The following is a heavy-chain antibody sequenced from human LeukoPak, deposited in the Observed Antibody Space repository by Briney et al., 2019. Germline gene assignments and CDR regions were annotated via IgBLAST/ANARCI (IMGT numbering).Heavy chain of an antibody. CDR2: ISSSGSTI. D-gene: IGHD6-19*01. V-gene: IGHV3-48*03. CDR1: GFTFSSYE. J-gene: IGHJ4*02. Sequence: PGGSLRLSCAASGFTFSSYEMNWVRQAPGKGLEWVSYISSSGSTIYYADSVKGRFTISRDNAKNSLYLQMNSLRAEDTSVYYCAIERQWLARGDYWGQGTLVTVSS. CDR3: AIERQWLARGDY.